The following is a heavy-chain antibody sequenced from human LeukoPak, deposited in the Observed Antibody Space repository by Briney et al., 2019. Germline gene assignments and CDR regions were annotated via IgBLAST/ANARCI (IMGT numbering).Heavy chain of an antibody. V-gene: IGHV3-23*01. CDR3: ANGRAGPEDAFDV. Sequence: GGSLRLSCAASGFTFSSYAMSWVRQAPGKGLEWVSAISGSSSSTYYADSVKGRFTISRDKSKNTLYLQMNSLRADDTAVYYCANGRAGPEDAFDVWGQGTMVTVSS. D-gene: IGHD1-14*01. CDR2: ISGSSSST. J-gene: IGHJ3*01. CDR1: GFTFSSYA.